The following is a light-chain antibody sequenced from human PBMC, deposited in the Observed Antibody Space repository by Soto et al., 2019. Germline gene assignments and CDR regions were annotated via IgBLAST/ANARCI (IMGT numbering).Light chain of an antibody. CDR2: DAS. Sequence: EIVLTQSPATLSLSPGERATLSCRASQNVSNYLGWYQQKPGQAPRLLIYDASNRATGIPARFSGSGSGTDFTLTISSLEPEDFAVYYCQQRRNWYTFGRGTKLEIK. CDR3: QQRRNWYT. J-gene: IGKJ2*01. V-gene: IGKV3-11*01. CDR1: QNVSNY.